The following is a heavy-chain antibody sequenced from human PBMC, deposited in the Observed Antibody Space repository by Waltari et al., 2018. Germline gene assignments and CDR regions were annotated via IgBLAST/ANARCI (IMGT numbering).Heavy chain of an antibody. D-gene: IGHD3-10*01. V-gene: IGHV1-2*02. CDR2: INPNSGGT. CDR1: GYTFTGYY. Sequence: QVQLVQSGAEEKKPGASVKVSCKASGYTFTGYYIHRVRQAPGQGLEWLGWINPNSGGTVYAQKFQGSVTMTRDTSISTAYMELSSLRSDDTAVYYCARDRGDYYDSGSYWDYWGQGALVTVSS. CDR3: ARDRGDYYDSGSYWDY. J-gene: IGHJ4*02.